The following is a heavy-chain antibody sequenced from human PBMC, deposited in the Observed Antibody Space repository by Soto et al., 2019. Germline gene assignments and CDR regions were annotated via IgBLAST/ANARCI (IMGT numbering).Heavy chain of an antibody. J-gene: IGHJ2*01. CDR3: AKDKGGYGDSWYFDL. CDR1: GFTFSSYA. D-gene: IGHD4-17*01. CDR2: ISGSGGST. Sequence: GGSLRLSCAASGFTFSSYAMSWVRQAPGKGLEWVSAISGSGGSTYYADSVKGRFTISRDNSKNTLYLQMNSLRAEDTAVYYCAKDKGGYGDSWYFDLWGRGTLVTVSS. V-gene: IGHV3-23*01.